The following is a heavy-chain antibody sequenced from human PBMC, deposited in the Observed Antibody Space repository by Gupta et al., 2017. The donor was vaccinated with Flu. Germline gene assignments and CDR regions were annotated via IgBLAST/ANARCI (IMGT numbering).Heavy chain of an antibody. J-gene: IGHJ6*03. CDR2: ISGSGGST. Sequence: WVRQAPGKGLEWVSPISGSGGSTYYADSVKGRFTISRDNSKNTLYLQMNSLRAEDTAVYYCAKGTNYDFWSGYYYYYMDVWGKGTTVTVSS. V-gene: IGHV3-23*01. CDR3: AKGTNYDFWSGYYYYYMDV. D-gene: IGHD3-3*01.